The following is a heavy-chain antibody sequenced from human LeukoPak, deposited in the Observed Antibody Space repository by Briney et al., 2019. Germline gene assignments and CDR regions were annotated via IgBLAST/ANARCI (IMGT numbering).Heavy chain of an antibody. Sequence: GGSLRLSCAASGFTFGDYAVSWVRQAPGKGLEWIGFIRSKAYGGTTQYAASVKGRFTLSRDDSKSITYPKMNSLKTEDTAVYYCTRDHPYYYDNSGYPLDYWGQGTLVTVSS. J-gene: IGHJ4*02. V-gene: IGHV3-49*04. CDR2: IRSKAYGGTT. D-gene: IGHD3-22*01. CDR3: TRDHPYYYDNSGYPLDY. CDR1: GFTFGDYA.